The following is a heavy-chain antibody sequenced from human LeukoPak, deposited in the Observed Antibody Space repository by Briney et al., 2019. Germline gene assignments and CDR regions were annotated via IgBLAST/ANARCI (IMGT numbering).Heavy chain of an antibody. V-gene: IGHV4-59*08. J-gene: IGHJ5*02. CDR3: ARHPHTYYYGSVNWFDP. Sequence: SETLSLTCTVSGGSISSYYWSWIRQPPGKGLEWIGYIYYSGSTNYNPSLKSRVTISVDTSKNQFSLKLSSVTAADTAVYYCARHPHTYYYGSVNWFDPWGQGTLVTVSS. CDR1: GGSISSYY. CDR2: IYYSGST. D-gene: IGHD3-10*01.